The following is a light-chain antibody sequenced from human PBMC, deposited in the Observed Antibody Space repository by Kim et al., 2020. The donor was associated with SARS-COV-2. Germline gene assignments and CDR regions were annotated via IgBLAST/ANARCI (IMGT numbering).Light chain of an antibody. V-gene: IGKV1-5*01. J-gene: IGKJ1*01. CDR2: DVT. CDR1: QSVSSC. Sequence: DIQMTQSPSTLSASVGDRVTITCRASQSVSSCLAWYQQKPGKAPKLLIYDVTSLGSGVPFRFSGSGSGTEFTLIVSSLQPDDFATYYCQQCKTYPWTFGQGTKVDIK. CDR3: QQCKTYPWT.